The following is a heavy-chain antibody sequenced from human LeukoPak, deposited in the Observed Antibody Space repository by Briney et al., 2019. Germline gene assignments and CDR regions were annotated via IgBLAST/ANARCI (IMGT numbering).Heavy chain of an antibody. CDR3: ERDPTGDYIGAFDM. J-gene: IGHJ3*02. CDR1: GFTFSAYA. Sequence: GGSLRLSCTASGFTFSAYAMMWVRQAPGKGPEWVSAIRGGGGSAFYADSVKGRFTISRDNSKYTLFLQMNSLRAEDTAVYYCERDPTGDYIGAFDMWGPGTMVTVSS. V-gene: IGHV3-23*01. D-gene: IGHD4-17*01. CDR2: IRGGGGSA.